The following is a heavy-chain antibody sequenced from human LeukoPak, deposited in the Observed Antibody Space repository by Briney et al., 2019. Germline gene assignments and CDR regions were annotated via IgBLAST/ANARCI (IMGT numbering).Heavy chain of an antibody. CDR3: ARDDYDFWSGYPATPAY. CDR2: ISSSSSTI. CDR1: GFTFSSYS. V-gene: IGHV3-48*01. J-gene: IGHJ4*02. Sequence: GGSLRLSCAASGFTFSSYSMNWVRQAPGKGLEWVSYISSSSSTIYYADSVKGRFTISRDNAKNSLYLQMNSLRAEDTAVYYCARDDYDFWSGYPATPAYWGQGTLVTVSS. D-gene: IGHD3-3*01.